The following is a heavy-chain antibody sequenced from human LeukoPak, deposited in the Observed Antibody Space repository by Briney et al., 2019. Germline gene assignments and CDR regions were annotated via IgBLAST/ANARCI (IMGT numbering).Heavy chain of an antibody. CDR2: IYYSGNT. CDR1: GGSISSYY. CDR3: ARERMSLLDY. J-gene: IGHJ4*02. D-gene: IGHD2-15*01. V-gene: IGHV4-59*12. Sequence: SETLSLTCTVSGGSISSYYWSWIRQPPGKGLEWIGYIYYSGNTNYNPSLKSRVTMSVDTSKNQFSLKLSSVTAADTAVYYCARERMSLLDYWGQGTLVTVSS.